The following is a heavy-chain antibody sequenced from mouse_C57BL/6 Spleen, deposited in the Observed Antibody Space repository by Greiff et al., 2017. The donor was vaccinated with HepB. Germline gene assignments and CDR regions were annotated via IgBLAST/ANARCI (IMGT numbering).Heavy chain of an antibody. Sequence: EVKLMESGGGLVQPGGSMKLSCVASGFTFSNYWMNWVRQSPEKGLEWVAQIRLKSDNYATHYAESVKGRFTISRDDSKSSVYLQMNNLRAEDTGIYYCTTPNWDYFDYWGQGTTLTVSS. CDR1: GFTFSNYW. D-gene: IGHD4-1*01. J-gene: IGHJ2*01. CDR3: TTPNWDYFDY. CDR2: IRLKSDNYAT. V-gene: IGHV6-3*01.